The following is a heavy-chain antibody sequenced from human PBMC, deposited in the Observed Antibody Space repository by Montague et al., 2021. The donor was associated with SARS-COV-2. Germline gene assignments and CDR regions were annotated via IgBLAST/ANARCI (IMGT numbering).Heavy chain of an antibody. CDR1: GITVSSNY. Sequence: SLRLSCAASGITVSSNYLSWVRQAPGKGLEWVSVIYSGLSTYYADSVKGRFTISRDDSKNTLYLQMNRLRAEDTAVYYCVRDLGPGGGYGMDVWGQGTTVTVSS. CDR2: IYSGLST. V-gene: IGHV3-66*02. CDR3: VRDLGPGGGYGMDV. D-gene: IGHD6-13*01. J-gene: IGHJ6*02.